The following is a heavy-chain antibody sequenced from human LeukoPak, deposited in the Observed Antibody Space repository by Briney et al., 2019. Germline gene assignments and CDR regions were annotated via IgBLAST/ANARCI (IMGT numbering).Heavy chain of an antibody. CDR1: GYTFATYG. CDR3: AKVAGDRMDY. V-gene: IGHV1-18*01. Sequence: GASVKVSFKSSGYTFATYGFCWVRQAPGHGLEWMGWISSNTGKTDYAQKFQGRVTLTTDTSTSTAYMELRRLRPDDTALYYCAKVAGDRMDYWGQGTLLTVSS. D-gene: IGHD6-13*01. J-gene: IGHJ4*02. CDR2: ISSNTGKT.